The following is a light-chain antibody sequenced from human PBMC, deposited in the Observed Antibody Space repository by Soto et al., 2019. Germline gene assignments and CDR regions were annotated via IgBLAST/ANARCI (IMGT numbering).Light chain of an antibody. V-gene: IGKV3-11*01. CDR1: QSIRTS. CDR3: QQRNVWPPIT. CDR2: DAC. J-gene: IGKJ5*01. Sequence: EVVLTQSPATLSLSPGERASLSCRAGQSIRTSLAWYQQKPGQAPRLVIFDACNRANGVPARFGGSGSGTDFTLTINSLEPEDFAVYYCQQRNVWPPITFGQGTRLEIK.